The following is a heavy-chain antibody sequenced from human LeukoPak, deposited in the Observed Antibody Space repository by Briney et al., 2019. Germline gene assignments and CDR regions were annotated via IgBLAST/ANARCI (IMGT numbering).Heavy chain of an antibody. Sequence: PSETLSLTCAVYGESFSGYYWSWIRQPPGKGLEWIGEINHSGSTNYNPSLKSRVTISVDTSKNQFSLKLSSVTAADTAVYYCARGFWGSYRYKTLDYWGQGTLVTVSS. D-gene: IGHD3-16*02. CDR2: INHSGST. J-gene: IGHJ4*02. V-gene: IGHV4-34*01. CDR1: GESFSGYY. CDR3: ARGFWGSYRYKTLDY.